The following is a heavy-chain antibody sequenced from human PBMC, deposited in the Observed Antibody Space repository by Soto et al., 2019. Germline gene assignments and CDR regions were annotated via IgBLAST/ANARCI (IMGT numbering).Heavy chain of an antibody. CDR2: IYHSGST. J-gene: IGHJ4*02. V-gene: IGHV4-30-2*01. D-gene: IGHD1-26*01. Sequence: SETLSLTCAVSGGSISSGGYSWSWIRQPPGKGLEWIGYIYHSGSTNYNPSLKSRVTISVDKSKNQFSLKLSSVTAADTAVYYYATKKGSYRDANFDYWGQGTLVTVSS. CDR3: ATKKGSYRDANFDY. CDR1: GGSISSGGYS.